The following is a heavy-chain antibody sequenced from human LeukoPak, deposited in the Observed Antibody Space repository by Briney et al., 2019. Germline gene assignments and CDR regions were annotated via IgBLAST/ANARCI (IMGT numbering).Heavy chain of an antibody. CDR2: ISSSGSTI. Sequence: GESLRLSCAASGFTFSSYEMNWVRQAPGQGLEWVSYISSSGSTIYYADSVKGRFTISRDNPKNSLSLQRNSLRAEDTVVYYCAQLGITMIGGVWGKGTTVTISS. J-gene: IGHJ6*04. CDR1: GFTFSSYE. D-gene: IGHD3-10*02. CDR3: AQLGITMIGGV. V-gene: IGHV3-48*03.